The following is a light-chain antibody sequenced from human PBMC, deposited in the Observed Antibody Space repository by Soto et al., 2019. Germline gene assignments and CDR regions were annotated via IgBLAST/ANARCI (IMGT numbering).Light chain of an antibody. CDR1: QSVSSN. Sequence: EIVMTQSPATLSVSPGERATLSCRASQSVSSNLAWYQQKPGQTPRLLIYDASSRATGIPARFSGSGSGTDFTLTISSLQSEDFAVYYCQQYNNWPLTFGGGIHVEIK. J-gene: IGKJ4*01. V-gene: IGKV3-15*01. CDR2: DAS. CDR3: QQYNNWPLT.